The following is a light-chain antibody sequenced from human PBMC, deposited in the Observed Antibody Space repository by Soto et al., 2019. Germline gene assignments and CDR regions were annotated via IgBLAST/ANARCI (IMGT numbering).Light chain of an antibody. CDR3: QQYGSSGT. CDR1: QSVTSNY. Sequence: EIVLTQSPGTLSLSPGDRATLSCEASQSVTSNYLAWYQQKPGQAPRLLIFGASIRATGIPDRFIGSGSGTDFTLTISRLEPEDFALYYCQQYGSSGTFGQGTKVDI. J-gene: IGKJ1*01. CDR2: GAS. V-gene: IGKV3-20*01.